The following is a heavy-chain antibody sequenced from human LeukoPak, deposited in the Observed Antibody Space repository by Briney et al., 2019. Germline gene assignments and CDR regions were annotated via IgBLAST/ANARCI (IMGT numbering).Heavy chain of an antibody. Sequence: SETLSLTCGVSGGSISSGGFSWSWIRQPPGKGLEWIGYIYHSGSTNYNPSLKSRVTISVDTSKNQFSLKLSSVTAADTAVYYCARGVVPLFNWGQGTLVTVSS. J-gene: IGHJ4*02. CDR1: GGSISSGGFS. CDR2: IYHSGST. D-gene: IGHD2-2*01. CDR3: ARGVVPLFN. V-gene: IGHV4-30-2*01.